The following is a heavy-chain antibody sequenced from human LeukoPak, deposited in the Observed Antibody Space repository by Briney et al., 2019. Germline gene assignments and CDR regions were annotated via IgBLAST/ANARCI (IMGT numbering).Heavy chain of an antibody. D-gene: IGHD2-2*01. J-gene: IGHJ4*02. CDR2: VSYDGSNK. V-gene: IGHV3-30*18. Sequence: PGGSLRLSCAASGFTFSSYAMSWVRQAPGKGLEWVAVVSYDGSNKYYADSVKGRFTISRVNSKNTLYLQMNSLRAEDTAVYYCAKDGGCSSTTCYSPYYFDYWGQGTLVTVS. CDR3: AKDGGCSSTTCYSPYYFDY. CDR1: GFTFSSYA.